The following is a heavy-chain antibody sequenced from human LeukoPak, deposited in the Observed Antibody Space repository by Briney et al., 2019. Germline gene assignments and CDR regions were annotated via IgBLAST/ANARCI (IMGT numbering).Heavy chain of an antibody. V-gene: IGHV3-30*04. D-gene: IGHD3-16*02. J-gene: IGHJ6*04. CDR2: ISYDGSNK. Sequence: GGSLRLSCAASGFTFSSYAMHWVRQAPGKGLEWVAVISYDGSNKYYADSVKGRFTISRGNSKNTLYLQMNSLRAEDTAVYYCARDPYYDYVWGSYRSYYYYGMDVWGKGTTVTVSS. CDR3: ARDPYYDYVWGSYRSYYYYGMDV. CDR1: GFTFSSYA.